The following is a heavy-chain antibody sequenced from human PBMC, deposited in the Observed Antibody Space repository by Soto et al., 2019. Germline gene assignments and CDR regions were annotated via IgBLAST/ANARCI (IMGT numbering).Heavy chain of an antibody. J-gene: IGHJ5*01. CDR2: IYSSGST. CDR1: GFTVSSSY. Sequence: EVQLVESGGGLVQPGGSLRLSCAASGFTVSSSYISWVRQAPGKRLEWVSTIYSSGSTYYADSVRGRFTISRDDSKNTLYLQMNSRSVDDTAVDYCTREASGSGWWSEGSFESWGQGTLVSVSS. V-gene: IGHV3-66*01. D-gene: IGHD6-19*01. CDR3: TREASGSGWWSEGSFES.